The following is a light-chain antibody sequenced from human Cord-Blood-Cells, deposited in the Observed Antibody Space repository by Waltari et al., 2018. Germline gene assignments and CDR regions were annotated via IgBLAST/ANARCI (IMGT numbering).Light chain of an antibody. J-gene: IGLJ3*02. V-gene: IGLV3-25*02. CDR1: AFPKQY. CDR2: QDS. Sequence: SYALTQPPSVSVSPGQTARITCSGDAFPKQYAYWYQEKPGQAPVTVIYQDSERPSGIPERFSGSSSGKTVTLTISGVQAEDEDDYYCQSADSRGTWVFGGGTKLT. CDR3: QSADSRGTWV.